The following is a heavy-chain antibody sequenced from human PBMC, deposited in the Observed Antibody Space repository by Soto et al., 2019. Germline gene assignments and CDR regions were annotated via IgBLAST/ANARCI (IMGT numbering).Heavy chain of an antibody. CDR3: ARYRAYSSGWPHHPVDY. Sequence: QVQLVQSGAEVKKPGSSVKVSCKASGGTFSSYAISWVRQAPGQGLEWMGGIIPIFGTANYAQKFQGRVTITADESTSTGYMELSSLRSEDTAVYYCARYRAYSSGWPHHPVDYWGQGTLVTVSS. D-gene: IGHD6-19*01. V-gene: IGHV1-69*01. J-gene: IGHJ4*02. CDR2: IIPIFGTA. CDR1: GGTFSSYA.